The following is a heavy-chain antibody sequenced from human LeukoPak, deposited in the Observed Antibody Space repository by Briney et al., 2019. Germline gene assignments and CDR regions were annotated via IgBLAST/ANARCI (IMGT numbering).Heavy chain of an antibody. Sequence: GASVKVSCKASGYTFTSHDINWVRQASGQGLEWMGWMNPNSGNTGYAQKFQGRVTVTRNTSISTAYMELSSLRSEDTAMYYCARPIHRYSGRPDAFDIWGQGTMVTVPS. CDR3: ARPIHRYSGRPDAFDI. V-gene: IGHV1-8*01. J-gene: IGHJ3*02. D-gene: IGHD1-26*01. CDR2: MNPNSGNT. CDR1: GYTFTSHD.